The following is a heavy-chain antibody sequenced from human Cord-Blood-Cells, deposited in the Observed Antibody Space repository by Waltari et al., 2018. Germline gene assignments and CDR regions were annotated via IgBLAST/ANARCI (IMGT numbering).Heavy chain of an antibody. CDR2: INHRGST. V-gene: IGHV4-34*01. J-gene: IGHJ4*02. CDR3: ARGLTSGYYDSSGYYY. Sequence: QVQLQQWGAGLLKPSETLSLTCAVYGGSFSGYYWSWIRQPPGKGLEWIGEINHRGSTNYNPSLKNRVTISVDTSKNQFSLKLSSVTAADTAVYYCARGLTSGYYDSSGYYYWGQGTLVTVSS. CDR1: GGSFSGYY. D-gene: IGHD3-22*01.